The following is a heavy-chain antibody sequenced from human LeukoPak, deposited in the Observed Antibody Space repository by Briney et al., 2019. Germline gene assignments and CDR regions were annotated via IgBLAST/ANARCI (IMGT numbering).Heavy chain of an antibody. V-gene: IGHV3-23*01. CDR3: AKVRSSAYYPNDMDV. J-gene: IGHJ6*03. CDR2: ISGYSETT. Sequence: GGSLRLSCAASGFTFTTYAMTWVRQAPGKVLESVSGISGYSETTYYADSVKGRFTISRDNSKNTLFLQMNSLRAEDTAVYYCAKVRSSAYYPNDMDVWGKGTKVTV. CDR1: GFTFTTYA. D-gene: IGHD3-22*01.